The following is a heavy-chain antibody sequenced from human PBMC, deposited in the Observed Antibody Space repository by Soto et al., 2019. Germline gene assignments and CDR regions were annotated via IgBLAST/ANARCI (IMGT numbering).Heavy chain of an antibody. CDR2: INHSGST. Sequence: SETLSLTCAVYGGSFSGYYWSWIRQPPGKGLEWIGEINHSGSTNYNPSLKSRVTISVDTSKNQFSLKLSSVTAADTAVYYCARGRGIIPLGQNYYYYYMDVWGKGTTVTVSS. J-gene: IGHJ6*03. D-gene: IGHD3-16*02. CDR1: GGSFSGYY. CDR3: ARGRGIIPLGQNYYYYYMDV. V-gene: IGHV4-34*01.